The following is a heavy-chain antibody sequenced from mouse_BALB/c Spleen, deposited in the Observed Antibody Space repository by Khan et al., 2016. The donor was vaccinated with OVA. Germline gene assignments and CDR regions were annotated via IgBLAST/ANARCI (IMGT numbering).Heavy chain of an antibody. D-gene: IGHD1-1*01. CDR3: ARVYGGDFDY. V-gene: IGHV3-2*02. CDR1: GYSIASDCA. J-gene: IGHJ2*01. CDR2: ISYSGNT. Sequence: EVELVESGPGLVKPSQSLSLTCTVTGYSIASDCAWNWIRQFPGNKLEWMGFISYSGNTNYNPSLKSRISITRDTSKNQFFLQLNSVTSEDTATYYCARVYGGDFDYWGQGTTLTVSS.